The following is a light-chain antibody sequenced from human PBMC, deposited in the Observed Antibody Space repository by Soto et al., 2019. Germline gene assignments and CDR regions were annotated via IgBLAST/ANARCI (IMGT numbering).Light chain of an antibody. J-gene: IGKJ2*01. CDR1: RDISNN. CDR3: QLSVVSPYP. V-gene: IGKV3D-11*03. Sequence: EIEVKMSPAALSLSKGERATLSCRASRDISNNLAWYQQKPGQAPRLLIYDASSRATGIPDRFSASGSGTDFTLTIPSPEPEDFALYYCQLSVVSPYPFALVTKVDI. CDR2: DAS.